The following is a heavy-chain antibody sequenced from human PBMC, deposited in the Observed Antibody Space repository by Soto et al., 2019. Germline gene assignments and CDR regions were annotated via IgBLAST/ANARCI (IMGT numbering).Heavy chain of an antibody. J-gene: IGHJ4*02. CDR3: VRVWGGGWDY. Sequence: PGGSLRLSCAASGFTFSSYSMNWVRQAPGKGLEWVSSITSSSTYIWYADSVKGRVTISRDNAKNSLYLQMNSLRAEDTAMYYCVRVWGGGWDYWGQGTLVTVSS. V-gene: IGHV3-21*01. CDR1: GFTFSSYS. D-gene: IGHD7-27*01. CDR2: ITSSSTYI.